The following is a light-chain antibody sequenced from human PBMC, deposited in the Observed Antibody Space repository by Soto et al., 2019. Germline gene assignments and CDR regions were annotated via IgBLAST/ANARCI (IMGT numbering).Light chain of an antibody. J-gene: IGKJ1*01. CDR2: GTS. Sequence: EIVMTQFPATLSVSPGEPATLSSRASQFVGANLAWYQERPGQAPRLLIYGTSIRAIGVPARFSGSGSGTEFTLTISSLQSEDFGVYYCQQYNDRPRTFGQGTKVDI. CDR1: QFVGAN. CDR3: QQYNDRPRT. V-gene: IGKV3-15*01.